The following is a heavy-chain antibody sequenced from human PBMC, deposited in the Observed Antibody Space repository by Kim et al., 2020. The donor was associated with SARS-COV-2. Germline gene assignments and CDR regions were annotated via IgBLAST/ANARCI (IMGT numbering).Heavy chain of an antibody. Sequence: DGSNTYPTDSEKRRFNISRDNSNNMLFLQMNSLRAEDTAVYYCANFESWGQGTLVTVSS. J-gene: IGHJ4*02. V-gene: IGHV3-33*06. CDR2: DGSNT. CDR3: ANFES.